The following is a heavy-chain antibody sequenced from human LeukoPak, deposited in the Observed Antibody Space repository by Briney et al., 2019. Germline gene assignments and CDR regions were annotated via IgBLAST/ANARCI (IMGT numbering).Heavy chain of an antibody. V-gene: IGHV3-74*01. CDR2: INSDGSNT. CDR3: ARAGSLWFGESWMDV. D-gene: IGHD3-10*01. Sequence: PGGSLRLSCAASGFTFSNYWMHWVRQGPGKGLVWVSRINSDGSNTAYADSVKGRFTISRDNAKNVLSLQMNSLRVEDTAVYYCARAGSLWFGESWMDVWGQGTTVTVSS. CDR1: GFTFSNYW. J-gene: IGHJ6*02.